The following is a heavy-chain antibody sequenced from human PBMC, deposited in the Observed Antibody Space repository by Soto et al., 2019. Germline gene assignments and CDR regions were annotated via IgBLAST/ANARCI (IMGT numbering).Heavy chain of an antibody. Sequence: GGSLRLSCAASGFTFSSYGMHWVRQAPGKGLEWVAVIWYDGSNKYYADSVKGRFTISRDNSKNTLYLQMNSQRAEDTAVYYCARNSEVVVAAKFLDYWGQGTLVTVSS. J-gene: IGHJ4*02. CDR3: ARNSEVVVAAKFLDY. CDR1: GFTFSSYG. CDR2: IWYDGSNK. V-gene: IGHV3-33*01. D-gene: IGHD2-15*01.